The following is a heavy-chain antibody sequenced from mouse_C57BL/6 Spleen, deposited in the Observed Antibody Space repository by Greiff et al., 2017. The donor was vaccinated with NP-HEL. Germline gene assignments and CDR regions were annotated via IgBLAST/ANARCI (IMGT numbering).Heavy chain of an antibody. CDR2: INPGSGGT. D-gene: IGHD2-5*01. Sequence: QVQLQQSGAELVRPGTSVKVSCKASGYAFTTYLIEWVKQRPGQGLEWIGVINPGSGGTNYNEKFKGKATLTADKSSSTAYMQLSSLTSEDSAVYCGARDSNYLYFDYWGQGTTLTVSS. V-gene: IGHV1-54*01. CDR3: ARDSNYLYFDY. CDR1: GYAFTTYL. J-gene: IGHJ2*01.